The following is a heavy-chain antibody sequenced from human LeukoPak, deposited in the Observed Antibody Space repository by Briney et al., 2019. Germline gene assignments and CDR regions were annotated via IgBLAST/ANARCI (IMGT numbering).Heavy chain of an antibody. V-gene: IGHV4-4*07. CDR2: IYTRGDT. D-gene: IGHD3-16*01. CDR3: ATGGTFWFDP. J-gene: IGHJ5*02. Sequence: SETLSLTCTVSGGSVTSYYWSWIRQPAAKGLEWIGRIYTRGDTNYNPSLKSRVTMSVDTSKNQISLRLSSVTAADTAVYYCATGGTFWFDPWGQGTLDTVSS. CDR1: GGSVTSYY.